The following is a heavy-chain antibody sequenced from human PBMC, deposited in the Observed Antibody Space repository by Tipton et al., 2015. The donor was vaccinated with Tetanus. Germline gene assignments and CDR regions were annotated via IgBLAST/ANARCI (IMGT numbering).Heavy chain of an antibody. CDR1: GYSFTSYS. CDR2: IYPGASDA. J-gene: IGHJ3*02. CDR3: ARHPSQDALDI. Sequence: VQLVQSGAEVKKPGESLKISCKGSGYSFTSYSIGWVRQMSGKGLEWMGIIYPGASDAIYSPSFQGQVTISADNSIRTAYVQWSSLKASDTAMYYCARHPSQDALDIWGQGTMVTVSS. V-gene: IGHV5-51*01. D-gene: IGHD6-6*01.